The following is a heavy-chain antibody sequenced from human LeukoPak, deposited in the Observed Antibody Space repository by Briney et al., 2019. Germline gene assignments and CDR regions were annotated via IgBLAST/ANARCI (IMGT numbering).Heavy chain of an antibody. D-gene: IGHD3-22*01. V-gene: IGHV3-9*01. CDR3: AKDKGNYYDSSGHFDY. CDR2: ISWNSGSI. Sequence: PGGSLRLSCAASGFTFSSYNMNWVRQAPGKGLEWVSGISWNSGSIGYADSVKGRFTISRDNAKNSLYLQMNSLRAEDTALYYCAKDKGNYYDSSGHFDYWGQGTLVTVFS. CDR1: GFTFSSYN. J-gene: IGHJ4*02.